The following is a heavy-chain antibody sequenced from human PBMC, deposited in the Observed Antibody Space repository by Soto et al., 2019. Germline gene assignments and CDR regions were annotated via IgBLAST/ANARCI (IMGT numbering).Heavy chain of an antibody. D-gene: IGHD6-6*01. Sequence: ASVKVSCKASGYTFTGYYMHWVRQAPGQGLEWMGWINPNSGGTNYAQKFQGRVTMTRDTSISTAYMELSRLRSDDTAVYYCARGGKGGSSPRHGMDVWGQGTTVTVSS. CDR2: INPNSGGT. CDR1: GYTFTGYY. J-gene: IGHJ6*02. CDR3: ARGGKGGSSPRHGMDV. V-gene: IGHV1-2*02.